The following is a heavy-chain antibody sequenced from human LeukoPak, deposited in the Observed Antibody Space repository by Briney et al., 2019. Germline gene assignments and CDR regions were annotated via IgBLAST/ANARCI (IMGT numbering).Heavy chain of an antibody. CDR3: ASHPRSGGNFDY. CDR1: GFTFSTCA. Sequence: PGGSLRLSCAASGFTFSTCAMSWVRQAPGKGLEWVSAISVSGTGTYYADSVKGRCTISRDNSKNKLYLEMKNLRAEDTAVYYCASHPRSGGNFDYWGQGTLVTVSS. CDR2: ISVSGTGT. V-gene: IGHV3-23*01. J-gene: IGHJ4*02. D-gene: IGHD4-23*01.